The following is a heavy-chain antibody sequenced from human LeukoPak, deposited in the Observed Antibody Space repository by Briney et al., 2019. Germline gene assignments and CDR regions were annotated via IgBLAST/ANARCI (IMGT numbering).Heavy chain of an antibody. Sequence: GASVKVSCKASGYTFTGYYMHWVRQAPGQGLEWMGWINPNSGGINYAQKFQGRVTMTRDTSISTAYMELSRLRSDDTAVYYCARELKVVVVPAAIPGYWGQGTLVTVSS. CDR2: INPNSGGI. J-gene: IGHJ4*02. CDR1: GYTFTGYY. D-gene: IGHD2-2*01. V-gene: IGHV1-2*02. CDR3: ARELKVVVVPAAIPGY.